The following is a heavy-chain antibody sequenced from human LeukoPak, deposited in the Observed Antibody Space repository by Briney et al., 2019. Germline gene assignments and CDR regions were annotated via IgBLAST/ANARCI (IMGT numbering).Heavy chain of an antibody. J-gene: IGHJ5*02. CDR1: GGSISSYY. V-gene: IGHV4-59*08. D-gene: IGHD4/OR15-4a*01. CDR2: IYYSGST. Sequence: SETLSLTCTVSGGSISSYYWSWIRQPPGKGLEWIGNIYYSGSTNYNPSLKSRVTISVDTFKNQFSLKLSSVTAADTAVYYCARYRNDYFDPWGQGTLVTVSS. CDR3: ARYRNDYFDP.